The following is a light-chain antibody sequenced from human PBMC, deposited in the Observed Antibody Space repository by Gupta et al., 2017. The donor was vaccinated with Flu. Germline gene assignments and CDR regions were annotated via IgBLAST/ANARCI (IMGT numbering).Light chain of an antibody. CDR2: SAS. V-gene: IGKV1-8*01. J-gene: IGKJ1*01. Sequence: AIRITQSPSSLSASTGDRVTITCRASQGISSYLAWYQQKPGKAPKLLIYSASTLQSGVPLRFRGSGSGTDFTLTISSRQSEDIATYYCRHEVSYSWTFGQGTKVEIK. CDR3: RHEVSYSWT. CDR1: QGISSY.